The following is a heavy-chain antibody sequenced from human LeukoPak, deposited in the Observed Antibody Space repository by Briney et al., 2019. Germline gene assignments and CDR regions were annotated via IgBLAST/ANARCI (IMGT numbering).Heavy chain of an antibody. CDR1: GFTFSSYA. CDR3: ARYKRWLPNLQRAFDI. J-gene: IGHJ3*02. D-gene: IGHD5-24*01. CDR2: ISGSGGST. V-gene: IGHV3-23*01. Sequence: GGSLRLSCAASGFTFSSYAMSWVRQAPGKGLEWVSAISGSGGSTYYADSVKGRFTISRDNAKNSLYLQMNSLRAEDTAVYYCARYKRWLPNLQRAFDIWGQGTMVTVSS.